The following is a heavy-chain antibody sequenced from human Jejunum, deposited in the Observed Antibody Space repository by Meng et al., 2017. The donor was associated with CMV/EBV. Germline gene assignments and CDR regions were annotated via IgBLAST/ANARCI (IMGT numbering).Heavy chain of an antibody. CDR1: GFTFSTYW. J-gene: IGHJ4*02. CDR2: IKQGGSKK. CDR3: ARNARGSGY. Sequence: SCAGSGFTFSTYWMTWVRRAPGKGLEWVANIKQGGSKKYYVDSVKGRFTISRDNAKNSLFLQMNSLRAEDTAMYYCARNARGSGYWGQGTLVTVSS. V-gene: IGHV3-7*01. D-gene: IGHD3-10*01.